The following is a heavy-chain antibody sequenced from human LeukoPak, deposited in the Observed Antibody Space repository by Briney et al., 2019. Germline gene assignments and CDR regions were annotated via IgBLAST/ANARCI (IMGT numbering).Heavy chain of an antibody. Sequence: PGGSLRLSCAASGFTFSDYWMSWVRQAPGKGLEWVANIEPDGSGKYYVDSVKDRFTISRDNAKNSLYLQMSSLRAEDTAVYYCARRFSNYFDYWGQGTLATVSS. V-gene: IGHV3-7*01. D-gene: IGHD3-10*01. CDR2: IEPDGSGK. J-gene: IGHJ4*02. CDR3: ARRFSNYFDY. CDR1: GFTFSDYW.